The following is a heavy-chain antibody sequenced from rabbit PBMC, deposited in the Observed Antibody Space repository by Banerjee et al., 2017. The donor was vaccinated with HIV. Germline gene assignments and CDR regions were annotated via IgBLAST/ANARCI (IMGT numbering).Heavy chain of an antibody. V-gene: IGHV1S45*01. CDR3: ARDADVTIYGYTDLNL. J-gene: IGHJ4*01. D-gene: IGHD6-1*01. CDR1: GFSFSNSYW. CDR2: IHDPTWDI. Sequence: QEQLEESGGDLVKPGASLTLTCTASGFSFSNSYWICWVRQAPGKGLEWVVCIHDPTWDIVYAPWAKGRFTISKTSSTTVTLQMTSLTAADTATYFCARDADVTIYGYTDLNLWGQGTLVTVS.